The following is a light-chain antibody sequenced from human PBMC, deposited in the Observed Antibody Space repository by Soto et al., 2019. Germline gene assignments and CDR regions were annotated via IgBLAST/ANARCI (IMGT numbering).Light chain of an antibody. Sequence: EIVMTQSPATLSVSPGERATLSCRASQSVSSNLAWYQQKPGQAPRLLFYGASTRATGIPARFSGSGSGTDFTLTISSLQSEDFAVYYCQQYNNWPITFGQGTRLEIK. CDR3: QQYNNWPIT. CDR2: GAS. V-gene: IGKV3-15*01. CDR1: QSVSSN. J-gene: IGKJ5*01.